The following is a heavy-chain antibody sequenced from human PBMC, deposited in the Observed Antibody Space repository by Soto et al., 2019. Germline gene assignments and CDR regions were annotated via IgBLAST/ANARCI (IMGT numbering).Heavy chain of an antibody. D-gene: IGHD5-18*01. V-gene: IGHV4-34*01. CDR3: ARVGGYSYGRPFDY. J-gene: IGHJ4*02. CDR2: INHSGST. Sequence: PSETLSLTCAVYGGSFSGYYWSWIRQPPGKGLEWNGEINHSGSTNYNPSLKSRVTISVDTSKNQFSLKLSSVTAADTAVYYCARVGGYSYGRPFDYWGQGTLVTVSS. CDR1: GGSFSGYY.